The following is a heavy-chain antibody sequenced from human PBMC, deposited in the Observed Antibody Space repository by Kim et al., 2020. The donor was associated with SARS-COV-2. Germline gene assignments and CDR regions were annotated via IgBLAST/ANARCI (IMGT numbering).Heavy chain of an antibody. J-gene: IGHJ4*02. D-gene: IGHD3-10*01. V-gene: IGHV3-33*01. CDR2: IWYDGSNK. CDR1: GFTFSSYG. Sequence: GGSLRLSCAASGFTFSSYGMHWVRQAPGKGLEWVAVIWYDGSNKYYADSVKGRFTISRDNSKNTLYLQMNSLRAEDTAVYYCARDGDVLLWFGGWYFDYWVQGTLVTVSS. CDR3: ARDGDVLLWFGGWYFDY.